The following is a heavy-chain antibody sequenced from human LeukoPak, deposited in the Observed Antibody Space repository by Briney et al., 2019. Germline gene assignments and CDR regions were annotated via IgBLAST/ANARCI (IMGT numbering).Heavy chain of an antibody. CDR2: IYPGDSDT. D-gene: IGHD6-19*01. J-gene: IGHJ4*02. V-gene: IGHV5-51*01. CDR1: VYSFTSYW. Sequence: GESLKISCKGSVYSFTSYWIGWVRAMPGKGLEWMGIIYPGDSDTRYSPSFQGQVTISADKSISTAYLQWSSLKVSDTAMYYCMRLPGIAVAEEDYWGQGTLVTVSS. CDR3: MRLPGIAVAEEDY.